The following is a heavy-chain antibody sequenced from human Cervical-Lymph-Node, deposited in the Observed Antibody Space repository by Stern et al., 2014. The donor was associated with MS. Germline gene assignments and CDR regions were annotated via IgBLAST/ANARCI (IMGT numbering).Heavy chain of an antibody. CDR3: ARDPSTTASDWFFDL. CDR2: ISDTGTT. D-gene: IGHD2-21*02. V-gene: IGHV4-59*02. CDR1: GGAVSDYY. J-gene: IGHJ2*01. Sequence: QVQLVESGPGLVKPSETLSLTCTVSGGAVSDYYWTWIRQRPGKGLEWIGYISDTGTTNYNPSLHSRFTITLDTSQNQVSLRLRSVTAADTAVYYCARDPSTTASDWFFDLWGRGSLVTVSS.